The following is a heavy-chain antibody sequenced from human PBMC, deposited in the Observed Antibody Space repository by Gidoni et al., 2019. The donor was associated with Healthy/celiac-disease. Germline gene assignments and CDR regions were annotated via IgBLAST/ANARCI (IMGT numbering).Heavy chain of an antibody. CDR2: ISGSGGST. D-gene: IGHD5-18*01. Sequence: QPLSSGGVSVQPGGSLSLSCAASGFTFRSYAKSWGRQAPGRVLEGCSAISGSGGSTYYADSVKGRFTISRDNSKNTLYLQMSSLRAEDTAVYYCAKDARRRLWLRLSDYWGQGTLVTVSS. J-gene: IGHJ4*02. V-gene: IGHV3-23*01. CDR3: AKDARRRLWLRLSDY. CDR1: GFTFRSYA.